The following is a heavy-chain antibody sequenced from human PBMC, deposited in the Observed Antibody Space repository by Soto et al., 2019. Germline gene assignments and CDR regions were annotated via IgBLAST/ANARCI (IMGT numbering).Heavy chain of an antibody. CDR3: ARVGYSSSWYLGY. J-gene: IGHJ4*02. CDR2: ISSSSSYI. V-gene: IGHV3-21*01. Sequence: EVQLVESGGGRVKPGGPLSLSFAAFGFTFSGFSMNWVPPAPGKGLEWVSSISSSSSYIYYADSVKGRFTISRDNPKNSLYLQMNSLRAEDTAVYYCARVGYSSSWYLGYWGQGTLVTVSS. CDR1: GFTFSGFS. D-gene: IGHD6-13*01.